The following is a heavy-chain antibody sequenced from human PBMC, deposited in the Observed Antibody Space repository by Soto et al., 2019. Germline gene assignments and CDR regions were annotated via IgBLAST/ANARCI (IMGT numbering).Heavy chain of an antibody. D-gene: IGHD2-15*01. CDR3: ARDARSGYCSGGSCYD. CDR1: GGSVSSGSYY. CDR2: IYYSGST. V-gene: IGHV4-61*01. Sequence: PSETLSLTCTVSGGSVSSGSYYWSWIRQPPGKGLEWIGYIYYSGSTNYNPSLKSRVTISVDTSKNQFSLKLSSVTAADTAVYYCARDARSGYCSGGSCYDWGQGTLVTVSS. J-gene: IGHJ4*02.